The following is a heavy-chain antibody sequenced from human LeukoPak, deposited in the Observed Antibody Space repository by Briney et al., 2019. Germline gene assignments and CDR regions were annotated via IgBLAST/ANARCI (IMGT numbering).Heavy chain of an antibody. J-gene: IGHJ4*02. CDR1: EFTFSNYV. D-gene: IGHD3-22*01. V-gene: IGHV3-23*01. CDR2: IRQSGDIT. Sequence: PGGSLRLSCAASEFTFSNYVMNWVRQAPGKGLEWVSSIRQSGDITYYADSVKGRFTISRDNSKNTLSLQMNSLRDEDTAVYYCARTVVYYDSSGYDYWGRGTLVTVSS. CDR3: ARTVVYYDSSGYDY.